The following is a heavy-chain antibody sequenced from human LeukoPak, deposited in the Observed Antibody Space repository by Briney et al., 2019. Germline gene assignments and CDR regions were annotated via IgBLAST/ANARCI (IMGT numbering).Heavy chain of an antibody. J-gene: IGHJ4*02. CDR1: GFTFSSYG. Sequence: GRSLRLSCAASGFTFSSYGMHWVRQAPGKGLEWVVVISYDGSNKYYADSVKGRFTISRDNSKNTLYLQMNSLRAEDTAVYYCAKGVEVTLYYFDYWGQGTLVTVSS. D-gene: IGHD2-21*02. CDR2: ISYDGSNK. V-gene: IGHV3-30*18. CDR3: AKGVEVTLYYFDY.